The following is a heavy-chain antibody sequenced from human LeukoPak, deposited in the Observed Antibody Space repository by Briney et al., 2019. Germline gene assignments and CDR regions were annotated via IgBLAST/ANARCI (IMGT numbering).Heavy chain of an antibody. CDR1: GFTLSSYW. Sequence: PGGSLRLSCAASGFTLSSYWMTWVRQAPGKGLEWVANIKQDGSEKFYVDSVKGRFTISRDNAKNSLHLQMNSLRAEDTAVYYCARDPYYYESSGYFFGAFDIWGQGTMVTVSS. D-gene: IGHD3-22*01. J-gene: IGHJ3*02. CDR2: IKQDGSEK. CDR3: ARDPYYYESSGYFFGAFDI. V-gene: IGHV3-7*01.